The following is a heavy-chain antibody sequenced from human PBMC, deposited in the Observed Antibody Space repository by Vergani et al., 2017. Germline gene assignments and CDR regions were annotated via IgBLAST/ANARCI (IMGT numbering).Heavy chain of an antibody. CDR3: ARDIGVSRGPDWYFDL. J-gene: IGHJ2*01. V-gene: IGHV3-48*04. D-gene: IGHD1-26*01. CDR1: GFTFNTYG. CDR2: ISSSSSIV. Sequence: EVQLVESGGGLVRPGGSLRLSCAASGFTFNTYGMNWVRQPPGKGLEWISYISSSSSIVYYADSVKGRFTISRDNARNSLYLQMNSLSAEDTAVYYCARDIGVSRGPDWYFDLWGRGTLVTVSS.